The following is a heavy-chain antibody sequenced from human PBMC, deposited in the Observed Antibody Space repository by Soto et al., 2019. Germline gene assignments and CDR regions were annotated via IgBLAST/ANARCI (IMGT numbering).Heavy chain of an antibody. J-gene: IGHJ6*02. V-gene: IGHV1-18*01. CDR3: ARVRVSGYCSGGSCFRASFYYYGMDV. CDR2: ISAYNGNT. CDR1: GYTFTSYR. D-gene: IGHD2-15*01. Sequence: ASLKVSCKTSGYTFTSYRISWVRQTPGQGLEWMGWISAYNGNTNYAQKLQGRVTMTTDTSTSTAYMELRSLRSDDTAVYYCARVRVSGYCSGGSCFRASFYYYGMDVWGQGTTVTVSS.